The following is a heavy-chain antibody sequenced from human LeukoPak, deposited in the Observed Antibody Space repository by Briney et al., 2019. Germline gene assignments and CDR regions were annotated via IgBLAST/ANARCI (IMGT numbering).Heavy chain of an antibody. Sequence: SETLSLTCAVSGSSISSGYYWGWIRQPPGKGLEWIGSIYHSGSTYYNPSLKSRVTISVDTSKNQFSLKLSSVTAADTAVYYCARGDFGAYDYSNHHSDQTRQGRHYWGQGTLVTVSS. CDR3: ARGDFGAYDYSNHHSDQTRQGRHY. CDR2: IYHSGST. J-gene: IGHJ4*02. CDR1: GSSISSGYY. D-gene: IGHD4-11*01. V-gene: IGHV4-38-2*01.